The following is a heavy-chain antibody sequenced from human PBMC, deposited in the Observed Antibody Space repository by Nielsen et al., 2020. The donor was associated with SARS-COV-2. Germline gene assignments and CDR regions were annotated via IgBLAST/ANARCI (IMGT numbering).Heavy chain of an antibody. CDR1: GGTSNTYA. D-gene: IGHD5-24*01. CDR2: IIPILGVP. J-gene: IGHJ4*02. V-gene: IGHV1-69*04. Sequence: SVKVSCKASGGTSNTYAITWVRQAPGQGLEWMGRIIPILGVPRYAQKFQGRVTISADKSTSTAYMELSSLTSEDTAVYYCARGDMARAGDADYWGQGTLVTVSS. CDR3: ARGDMARAGDADY.